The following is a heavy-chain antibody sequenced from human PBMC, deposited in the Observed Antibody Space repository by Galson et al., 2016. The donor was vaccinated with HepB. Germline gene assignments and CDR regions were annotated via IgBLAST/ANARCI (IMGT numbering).Heavy chain of an antibody. V-gene: IGHV3-23*01. CDR2: ISGGDYST. CDR3: AKGLQYYSYASDV. CDR1: GFSFSDYG. J-gene: IGHJ6*02. Sequence: SLRLSCAASGFSFSDYGMSWVRQAPGKGLEWVSTISGGDYSTYYADSVKGRFTISRDNSKNTLDLQMNSLRAEDTAIYYCAKGLQYYSYASDVWGQGTTGTVAS.